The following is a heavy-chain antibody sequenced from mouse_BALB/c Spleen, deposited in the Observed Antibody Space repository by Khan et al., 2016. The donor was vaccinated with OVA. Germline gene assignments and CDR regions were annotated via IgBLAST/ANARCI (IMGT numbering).Heavy chain of an antibody. V-gene: IGHV3-2*02. CDR2: INYSGST. CDR1: GYSITSDYA. Sequence: EVQLVESGPGLVKPSQSLSLTCTVTGYSITSDYAWNWIRQFPGNKLEWMGYINYSGSTSYHPSLTSRISITRDTSKNQFFLQLNSVTTEDTATYYCARGVRLTYWGQGTLVTVSA. CDR3: ARGVRLTY. D-gene: IGHD2-14*01. J-gene: IGHJ3*01.